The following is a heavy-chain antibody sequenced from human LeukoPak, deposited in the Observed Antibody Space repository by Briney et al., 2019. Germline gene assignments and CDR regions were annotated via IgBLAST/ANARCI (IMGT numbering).Heavy chain of an antibody. CDR3: ARPLLGVVGAFDP. CDR2: VYHSGRM. J-gene: IGHJ5*02. V-gene: IGHV4-4*02. CDR1: GGSISNDNW. D-gene: IGHD2-21*01. Sequence: SGTLSLTCAVSGGSISNDNWWSWVRQPPGKGLEWIGEVYHSGRMNYNPSLKSRVTISIDTSKNQFSLNLSSVTATDTAVYYCARPLLGVVGAFDPWGQGTLVTVSS.